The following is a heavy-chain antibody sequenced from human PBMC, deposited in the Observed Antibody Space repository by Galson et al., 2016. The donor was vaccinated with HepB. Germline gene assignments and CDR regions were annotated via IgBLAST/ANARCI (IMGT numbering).Heavy chain of an antibody. D-gene: IGHD3-10*01. Sequence: ETLSLTCAVSGASISCPNWWTWVRQSPGTGLEWLGELYYSGITNYNPSLKNRVTLSLDKSKNHFFLKLVSVTAADTAVYFCAGEGVSFGELYYWGPGTLVAVSS. CDR1: GASISCPNW. CDR2: LYYSGIT. CDR3: AGEGVSFGELYY. V-gene: IGHV4-4*01. J-gene: IGHJ4*02.